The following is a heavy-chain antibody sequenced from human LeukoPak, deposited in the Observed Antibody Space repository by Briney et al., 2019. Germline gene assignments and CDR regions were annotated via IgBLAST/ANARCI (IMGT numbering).Heavy chain of an antibody. D-gene: IGHD3-3*01. V-gene: IGHV1-69*04. Sequence: ASVKVSCKASAGTLNSLAISWVRQAPGQGLEYLGRIIPLLDIANYAQKFEKRITITADKATSTSYMELSSLRPDDTAMYFCARENRTQYDLWYFDLWGRGTLVVVSS. J-gene: IGHJ2*01. CDR3: ARENRTQYDLWYFDL. CDR1: AGTLNSLA. CDR2: IIPLLDIA.